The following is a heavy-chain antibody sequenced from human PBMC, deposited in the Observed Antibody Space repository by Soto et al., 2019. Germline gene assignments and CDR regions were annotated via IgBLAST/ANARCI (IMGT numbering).Heavy chain of an antibody. J-gene: IGHJ2*01. CDR1: GFTFSGYG. CDR3: AKGRGSGSYTQWSFDL. D-gene: IGHD1-26*01. Sequence: EVQLLESGGGLVQPGGSLRLSCAASGFTFSGYGMTWVRQAPGKGLEWVSVIGGGGSWTFHAASVTGRFTMSRDNSKNTLYLQMNSLRAEDTAVYYCAKGRGSGSYTQWSFDLWGRGTLVTVSS. V-gene: IGHV3-23*01. CDR2: IGGGGSWT.